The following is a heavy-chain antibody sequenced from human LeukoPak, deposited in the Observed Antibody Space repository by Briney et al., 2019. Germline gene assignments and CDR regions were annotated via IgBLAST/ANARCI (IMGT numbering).Heavy chain of an antibody. D-gene: IGHD6-13*01. Sequence: PGGSLRLSCVASGFTFSENWMHWVRHAPGKGLAWVSHINRDGGLTNYADSVKGRFTISRDNARNTVYLQMSSLRVEDTAIYFCAREEHRVAEAGTSAFDLGGQGTLVTVSP. V-gene: IGHV3-74*01. J-gene: IGHJ3*01. CDR2: INRDGGLT. CDR1: GFTFSENW. CDR3: AREEHRVAEAGTSAFDL.